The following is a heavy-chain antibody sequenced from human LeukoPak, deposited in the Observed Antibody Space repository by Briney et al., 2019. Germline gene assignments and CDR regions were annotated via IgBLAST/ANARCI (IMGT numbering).Heavy chain of an antibody. D-gene: IGHD6-6*01. J-gene: IGHJ4*02. Sequence: SETLSLTCTVSGGSIRSYYWSWIRQPPGKGLEWIGYIYYSGSTNYNPSLKSRVTISVDTPKNQFSLELSSVTAADTAVYYCARAQYSSSGYFDYWGQGTLVTVSS. CDR1: GGSIRSYY. CDR3: ARAQYSSSGYFDY. V-gene: IGHV4-59*01. CDR2: IYYSGST.